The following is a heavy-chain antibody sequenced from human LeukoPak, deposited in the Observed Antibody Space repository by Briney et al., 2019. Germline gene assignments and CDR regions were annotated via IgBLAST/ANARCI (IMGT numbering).Heavy chain of an antibody. CDR3: ASPTVTTHVGAFDI. CDR2: IYYSGST. D-gene: IGHD4-11*01. CDR1: GGSISSSSYY. J-gene: IGHJ3*02. Sequence: SETLSLTCTVSGGSISSSSYYWGWIRQPPGKGLEWIGSIYYSGSTYYNPSLKSRVTISVDTSKNQFSLKPSSVTAADMAVYYCASPTVTTHVGAFDIWGQGTMVTVSS. V-gene: IGHV4-39*01.